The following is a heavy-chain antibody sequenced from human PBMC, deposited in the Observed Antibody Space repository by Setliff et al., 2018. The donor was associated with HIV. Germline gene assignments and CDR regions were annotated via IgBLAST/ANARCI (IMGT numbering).Heavy chain of an antibody. V-gene: IGHV4-61*02. Sequence: SETLSLTCTVSGASISSGNYYWSWVRQPAGKGLEWIGRIYTSGSTNYNPSLKSRVTISLDTSKNQFSLKLSSVTAADTAVYYCARDQADVYNYLLSGAFDFWGQGAMVTVSS. J-gene: IGHJ3*01. CDR3: ARDQADVYNYLLSGAFDF. CDR1: GASISSGNYY. D-gene: IGHD3-10*01. CDR2: IYTSGST.